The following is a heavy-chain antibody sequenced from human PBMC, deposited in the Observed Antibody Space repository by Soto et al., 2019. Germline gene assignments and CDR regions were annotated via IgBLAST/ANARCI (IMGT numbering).Heavy chain of an antibody. CDR1: GFTFSSYA. CDR3: AKDRSRTVATLMLQY. CDR2: IGGSGAST. J-gene: IGHJ4*02. V-gene: IGHV3-23*01. D-gene: IGHD4-17*01. Sequence: ELQLLESGGDLVQPGGSLRLSCEASGFTFSSYAMSWVRQAPGKGLAWVSSIGGSGASTYYADSVKGLFTISRDNSKNTLYLQINTLSAEDTDLYSGAKDRSRTVATLMLQYWGQGTLVTVSA.